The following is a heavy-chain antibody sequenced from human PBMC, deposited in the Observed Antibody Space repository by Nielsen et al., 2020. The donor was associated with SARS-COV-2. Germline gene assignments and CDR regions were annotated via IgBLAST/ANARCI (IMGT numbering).Heavy chain of an antibody. CDR1: GFTVSGNH. V-gene: IGHV3-53*01. D-gene: IGHD6-13*01. Sequence: GGSLRLSCAASGFTVSGNHMNWVRQAPGKGLEWVSVIYSGNSTFYADSVKGRFTISRDNAKNSLYLQMNSLRAEDTAVYYCAREGAYSSSWLPFDYWGQGTLVTVSS. CDR2: IYSGNST. CDR3: AREGAYSSSWLPFDY. J-gene: IGHJ4*02.